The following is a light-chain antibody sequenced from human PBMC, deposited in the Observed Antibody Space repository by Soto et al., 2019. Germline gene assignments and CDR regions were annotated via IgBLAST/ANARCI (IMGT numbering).Light chain of an antibody. CDR1: QSVTANY. Sequence: EIVLTQSPGTLSLSPGERAALSCRASQSVTANYLAWYQQKSGQAPRLLIYGASSRAAGITDRFIGSGSGADFTLTISRLEPEDFAVYYCQQYGSSPWTFGQGTPVDI. CDR3: QQYGSSPWT. V-gene: IGKV3-20*01. CDR2: GAS. J-gene: IGKJ1*01.